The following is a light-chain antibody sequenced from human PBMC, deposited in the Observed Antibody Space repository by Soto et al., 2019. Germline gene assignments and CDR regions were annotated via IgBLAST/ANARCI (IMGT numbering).Light chain of an antibody. Sequence: IVMRQSPATLAVSPEDGTTLSCRASQTVRNNYLAWYQQKPGQAPRLLIYDASSRATGIPDRFSGGGSGTDFTLTISRLEPEDFAVYYCQQFSSYPLTFGGGTKVDIK. CDR1: QTVRNNY. CDR3: QQFSSYPLT. V-gene: IGKV3-20*01. J-gene: IGKJ4*01. CDR2: DAS.